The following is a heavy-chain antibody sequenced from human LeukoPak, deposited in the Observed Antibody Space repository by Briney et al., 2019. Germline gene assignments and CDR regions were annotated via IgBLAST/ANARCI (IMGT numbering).Heavy chain of an antibody. J-gene: IGHJ5*02. Sequence: SETLSLTCTVSGGSISGYYWSWIRQPPGQGLEWIAYIHSNGYTNYNPSLKSRVTISVDPSKNQFSLKVTSVTAADTAMYYCTKREGPMSGSYDYFDPWGQGTLVTVS. D-gene: IGHD1-26*01. V-gene: IGHV4-4*09. CDR3: TKREGPMSGSYDYFDP. CDR2: IHSNGYT. CDR1: GGSISGYY.